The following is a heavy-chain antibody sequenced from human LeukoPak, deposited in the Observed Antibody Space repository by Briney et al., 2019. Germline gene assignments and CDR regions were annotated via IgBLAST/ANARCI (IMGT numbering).Heavy chain of an antibody. CDR1: GYTFTIYG. D-gene: IGHD6-13*01. CDR3: ARARQQLVWANWFDP. V-gene: IGHV1-18*01. J-gene: IGHJ5*02. Sequence: ASVRVSSKASGYTFTIYGISWVRQAPGEGREWMGWISAYNGKTKYARKLQGRVTMTTETSTSTAYMELRSLRSDDTAVYYCARARQQLVWANWFDPWGQGTLVTVSS. CDR2: ISAYNGKT.